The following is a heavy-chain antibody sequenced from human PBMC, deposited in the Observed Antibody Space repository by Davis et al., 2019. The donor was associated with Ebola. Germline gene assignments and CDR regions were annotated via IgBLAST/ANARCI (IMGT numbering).Heavy chain of an antibody. CDR2: ISGYNGKI. CDR3: ATSVAPPEDFYYYGLDV. D-gene: IGHD5/OR15-5a*01. Sequence: AASVKVSCKASGYTFTSYGISWVRQAPGQGLEWMGWISGYNGKINYAQKLQGRVTMTTDTTVGTAYLELSGLRSDDTAVYYCATSVAPPEDFYYYGLDVWGQGSTVTVSS. V-gene: IGHV1-18*01. CDR1: GYTFTSYG. J-gene: IGHJ6*02.